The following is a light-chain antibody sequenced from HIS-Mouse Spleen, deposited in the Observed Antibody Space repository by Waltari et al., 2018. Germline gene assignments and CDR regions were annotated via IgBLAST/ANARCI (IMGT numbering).Light chain of an antibody. CDR2: EGS. CDR1: SSDVGSYNL. CDR3: QSYDSSNSWV. J-gene: IGLJ3*02. Sequence: QSALTQPASVSGSPGQSITISCTGTSSDVGSYNLVSWYQQHPGKAPKLMIYEGSKRPSGVSNRFSGSKSGNTASLTISGLQAEDEADYYCQSYDSSNSWVFGGGTKLTVL. V-gene: IGLV2-14*02.